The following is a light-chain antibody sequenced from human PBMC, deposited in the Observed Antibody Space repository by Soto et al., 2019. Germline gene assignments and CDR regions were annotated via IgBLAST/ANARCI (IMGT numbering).Light chain of an antibody. CDR3: QHYGRSPIT. Sequence: IVLTQSPGTLSLSPGERATLSCRASQTGSNSYLAWYQQKSGQAPRLLISGASSRATGIPDRFSGSGSATDFTLTISRLEPEDFALYYCQHYGRSPITFGQGTRLEIK. V-gene: IGKV3-20*01. J-gene: IGKJ5*01. CDR1: QTGSNSY. CDR2: GAS.